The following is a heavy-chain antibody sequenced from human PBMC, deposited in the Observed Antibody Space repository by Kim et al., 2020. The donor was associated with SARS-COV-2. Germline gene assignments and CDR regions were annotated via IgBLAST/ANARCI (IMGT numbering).Heavy chain of an antibody. V-gene: IGHV4-61*02. J-gene: IGHJ4*01. CDR3: ARGWLSQFDY. CDR2: IFTSGST. Sequence: SETLSLTCTVSGGSISSGTHYWSWIRQPAGKGLEWIGRIFTSGSTNYNPSLKTRVTMSLDTSKNQFSLKLNSVTAADTAVYYCARGWLSQFDYWGHGTLVTVSS. D-gene: IGHD5-12*01. CDR1: GGSISSGTHY.